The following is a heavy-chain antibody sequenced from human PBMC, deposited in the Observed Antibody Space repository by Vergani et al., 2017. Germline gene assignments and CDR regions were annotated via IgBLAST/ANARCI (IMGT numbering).Heavy chain of an antibody. V-gene: IGHV3-66*02. D-gene: IGHD3-10*01. CDR1: GSTVSGNY. J-gene: IGHJ5*02. Sequence: ELQLVESGGGLVQPGGSLRLSCAASGSTVSGNYMTWVRQAPGKGLEWVSHIYSGEETYYADSVKGRRTISRDTSKNTLHLQINNLRVDDTAVYYCAGGNCYGSWTYVDPWGQGTLVTVSS. CDR3: AGGNCYGSWTYVDP. CDR2: IYSGEET.